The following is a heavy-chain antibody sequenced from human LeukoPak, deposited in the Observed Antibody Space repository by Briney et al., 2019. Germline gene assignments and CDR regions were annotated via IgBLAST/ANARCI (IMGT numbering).Heavy chain of an antibody. CDR1: GFTFSSYG. J-gene: IGHJ5*02. Sequence: GGSLSLSFAASGFTFSSYGMHWVRQAPGKGLEWVAFIRYDGSNKYYADSVKGRFTISRDNSKNTLYLQMNSLRAEDTAVYYCAKDYDFWSGYLLAWGQGTLVTVSS. V-gene: IGHV3-30*02. CDR2: IRYDGSNK. D-gene: IGHD3-3*01. CDR3: AKDYDFWSGYLLA.